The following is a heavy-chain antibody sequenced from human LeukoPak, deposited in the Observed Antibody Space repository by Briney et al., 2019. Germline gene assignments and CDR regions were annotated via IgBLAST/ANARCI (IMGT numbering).Heavy chain of an antibody. J-gene: IGHJ4*02. CDR2: IKQDGSEK. V-gene: IGHV3-7*01. CDR1: GFTFSSYW. CDR3: ARDRPVPFGYSYGYSDY. D-gene: IGHD5-18*01. Sequence: GGSLRLSCAASGFTFSSYWMSWVRQAPGKGLEWVANIKQDGSEKYYVDSVKGRFTISRDNAKNSLYLQMNSLRAEDTAVYYCARDRPVPFGYSYGYSDYWGQGTLVTVSS.